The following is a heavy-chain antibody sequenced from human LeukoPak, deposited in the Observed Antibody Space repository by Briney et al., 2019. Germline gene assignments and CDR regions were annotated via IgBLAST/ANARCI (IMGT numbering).Heavy chain of an antibody. CDR3: ARDSSGYQ. J-gene: IGHJ4*02. Sequence: RGSLRLSCAASGFTFSTYWMSWVRQAPGKGLEWVANIKEGGSEKYYGDSVKGRFTISRDNAKNSLYLQMNSLRAEDTAVYYCARDSSGYQWGQGTLVTVSS. CDR1: GFTFSTYW. CDR2: IKEGGSEK. V-gene: IGHV3-7*01. D-gene: IGHD3-22*01.